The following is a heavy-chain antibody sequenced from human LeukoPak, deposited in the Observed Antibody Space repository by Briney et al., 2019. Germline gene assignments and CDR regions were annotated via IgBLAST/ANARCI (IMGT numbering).Heavy chain of an antibody. D-gene: IGHD4/OR15-4a*01. CDR1: GFTFSSSW. CDR2: IKSDGSET. J-gene: IGHJ4*02. CDR3: ARCYGGHYK. Sequence: TGGSLRLSCAPSGFTFSSSWMSWVRQARGKGREWVANIKSDGSETNYVASVKGRFIVSRDNAKKSLYLQMNSLRAEDTAVYYCARCYGGHYKWGQGSLVTVSS. V-gene: IGHV3-7*01.